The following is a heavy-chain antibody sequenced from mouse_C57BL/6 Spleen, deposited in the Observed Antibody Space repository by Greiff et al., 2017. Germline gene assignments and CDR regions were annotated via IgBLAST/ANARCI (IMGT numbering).Heavy chain of an antibody. CDR1: GYTFTDYE. D-gene: IGHD1-1*01. CDR3: TGERGGGSTYWYFDV. Sequence: VQRVESGAELVRPGASVTLSCKASGYTFTDYEMHWVKQTPVHGLEWIGAIDPETGGTAYNQKFKGKAILTADKSSSTAYMELRSLTSEDSAVYYFTGERGGGSTYWYFDVWGTGTTVTVSS. V-gene: IGHV1-15*01. J-gene: IGHJ1*03. CDR2: IDPETGGT.